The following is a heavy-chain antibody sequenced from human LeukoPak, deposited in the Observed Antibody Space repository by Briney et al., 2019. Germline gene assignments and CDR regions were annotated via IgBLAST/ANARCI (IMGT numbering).Heavy chain of an antibody. J-gene: IGHJ4*02. CDR3: ARDLRGSNAY. CDR1: GFTFSSYA. Sequence: GGSLRLSCAASGFTFSSYAMHWVRQAPGKGLEYVSGISSNGGSINYANSVKGRFTISRDNSKNTLYLQMGSLRVEDMAVYYCARDLRGSNAYWGQGTLVTVSS. D-gene: IGHD1-26*01. V-gene: IGHV3-64*01. CDR2: ISSNGGSI.